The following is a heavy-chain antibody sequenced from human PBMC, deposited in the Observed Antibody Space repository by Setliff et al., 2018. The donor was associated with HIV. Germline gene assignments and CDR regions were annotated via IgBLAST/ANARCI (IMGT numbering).Heavy chain of an antibody. CDR2: TKFDGSES. CDR3: ARLSPPDDYGDLGGVDY. D-gene: IGHD4-17*01. Sequence: AGGSLRLSCVASGLTFNRYWMSWVRQVPGKGLEWVSNTKFDGSESYYVDSVKGRFTIYRHNAENSLFLQMDSLRAEDTAVYYCARLSPPDDYGDLGGVDYWGQGTLVTVSS. V-gene: IGHV3-7*01. CDR1: GLTFNRYW. J-gene: IGHJ4*02.